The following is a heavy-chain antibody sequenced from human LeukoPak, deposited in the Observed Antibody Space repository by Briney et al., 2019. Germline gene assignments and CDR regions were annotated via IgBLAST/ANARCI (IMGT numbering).Heavy chain of an antibody. V-gene: IGHV1-3*01. CDR2: IDAGNGRT. CDR1: GYSFTKYA. J-gene: IGHJ4*02. D-gene: IGHD4-17*01. Sequence: ASVKVSCKASGYSFTKYAMQWVRQAPGQRLEWMGWIDAGNGRTKYSQNFQGGVTITRDTSASTAYMELSSLRSEDTAVYYCARARWTSSVTTYFFDYWGQGTLVTVSS. CDR3: ARARWTSSVTTYFFDY.